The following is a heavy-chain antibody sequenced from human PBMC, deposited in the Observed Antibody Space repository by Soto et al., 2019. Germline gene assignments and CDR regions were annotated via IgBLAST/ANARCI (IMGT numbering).Heavy chain of an antibody. Sequence: QVQLVQSGAEVKKPGSSVKVSCKASGGTFSSYAISWVRQAPGQGLEWMGGIIPIFGTANYAQKVQGRVTISADESTSTAYMELSSLRSEEAAVYYCARVRFGTIFGLVSLPSYYGMDVWGQGTTVTVSS. CDR2: IIPIFGTA. J-gene: IGHJ6*02. CDR1: GGTFSSYA. V-gene: IGHV1-69*01. CDR3: ARVRFGTIFGLVSLPSYYGMDV. D-gene: IGHD3-3*01.